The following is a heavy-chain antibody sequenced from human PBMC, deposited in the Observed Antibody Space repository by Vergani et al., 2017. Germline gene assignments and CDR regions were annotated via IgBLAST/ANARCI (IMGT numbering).Heavy chain of an antibody. Sequence: EVQLVESGGGLVQPGGSLRLSCAASGFTFSSYSMNWVRQAPGKGLEWVSSISSSSSYIYYADSVKGRFTISRDNAKNSLYLQMISLRAEDTAVYYCARDPSFWGGYLFDYWGQGTLVTVSS. D-gene: IGHD3-3*01. CDR3: ARDPSFWGGYLFDY. CDR1: GFTFSSYS. CDR2: ISSSSSYI. V-gene: IGHV3-21*01. J-gene: IGHJ4*02.